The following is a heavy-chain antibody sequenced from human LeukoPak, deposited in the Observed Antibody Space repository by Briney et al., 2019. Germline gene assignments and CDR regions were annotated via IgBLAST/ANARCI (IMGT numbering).Heavy chain of an antibody. D-gene: IGHD3-3*01. CDR1: GFTFSDYY. CDR2: AGSSGSPM. Sequence: PGGSLRLSCAASGFTFSDYYMSWIRQAPGKGLEWISYAGSSGSPMNYADPVKGRFTISKDNAKNSLYLQMNSLRAEDTAMYYCARTGFDLWSGYYGARYFFDYWGQGTLVTVSS. V-gene: IGHV3-11*01. CDR3: ARTGFDLWSGYYGARYFFDY. J-gene: IGHJ4*02.